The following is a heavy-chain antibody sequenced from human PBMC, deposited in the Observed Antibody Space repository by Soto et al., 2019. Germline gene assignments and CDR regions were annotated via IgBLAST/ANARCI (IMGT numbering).Heavy chain of an antibody. Sequence: GESLKISCKASGYSFSTYWIGWVRQMPGKGLEWMGIIYPGDSDTRYSPSFQGQVTISADKSISTAYLQWSSLKASDTAMYYCVSGIAISYYYYGIDVWGQGTTVTVSS. CDR3: VSGIAISYYYYGIDV. V-gene: IGHV5-51*01. CDR1: GYSFSTYW. D-gene: IGHD6-25*01. CDR2: IYPGDSDT. J-gene: IGHJ6*02.